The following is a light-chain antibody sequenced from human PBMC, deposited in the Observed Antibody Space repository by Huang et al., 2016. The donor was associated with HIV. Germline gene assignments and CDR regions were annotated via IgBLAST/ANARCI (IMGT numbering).Light chain of an antibody. CDR2: GAS. V-gene: IGKV3-15*01. J-gene: IGKJ2*01. CDR1: QSISNN. CDR3: QQYHNWPPYT. Sequence: EILLTQSPATLSVSPGERVTLSCRASQSISNNLAWYQQKPGQAPRLRIYGASTRATAIPARFSGSASGTAFTLTISSLQSEDFAVYYCQQYHNWPPYTCGQGTKLEI.